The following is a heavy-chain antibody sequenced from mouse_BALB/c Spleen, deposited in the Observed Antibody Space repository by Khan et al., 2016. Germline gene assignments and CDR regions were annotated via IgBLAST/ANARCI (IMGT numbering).Heavy chain of an antibody. V-gene: IGHV1S137*01. CDR2: ISTYYGDT. J-gene: IGHJ4*01. D-gene: IGHD2-14*01. CDR1: GYTFTDYA. CDR3: ARGTSARYYSLDY. Sequence: QVQLQQSGAELVRPGVSVKISCKGSGYTFTDYALHWVKQSHAKSLEWIGIISTYYGDTTYNQKFKDKATMTVDKSSGTTYMELARLTSEDSAIYYCARGTSARYYSLDYGDQATSVTVSS.